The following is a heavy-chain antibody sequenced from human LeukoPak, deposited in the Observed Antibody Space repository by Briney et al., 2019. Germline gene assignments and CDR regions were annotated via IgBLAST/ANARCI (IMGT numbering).Heavy chain of an antibody. CDR3: ARTYCGGDCYYSYFDY. Sequence: PGESLKISCKGSGYSFTTYWIGWVRQIPGKGLELMGIIYPGDSDVRYSPSFQGQVTISADKSISTAYLQRSSLEASDTAMYYCARTYCGGDCYYSYFDYWGQGTLVTVSS. D-gene: IGHD2-21*02. V-gene: IGHV5-51*01. CDR2: IYPGDSDV. CDR1: GYSFTTYW. J-gene: IGHJ4*02.